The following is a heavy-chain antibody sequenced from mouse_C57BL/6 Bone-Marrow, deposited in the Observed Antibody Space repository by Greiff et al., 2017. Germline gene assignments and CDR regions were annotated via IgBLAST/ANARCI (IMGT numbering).Heavy chain of an antibody. J-gene: IGHJ4*01. CDR1: GYTFTSYW. CDR3: ARTAYYSNYDAMDY. CDR2: IDPSDSYT. V-gene: IGHV1-69*01. Sequence: QVQLQQPGAELVMPWASVKLSCKASGYTFTSYWMHWVKQRPGQGLEWNGEIDPSDSYTNYNQKFKGKSTLTVDKSSSTAYMQLSSLTSEDSAVYYCARTAYYSNYDAMDYWGQGTSVTVSS. D-gene: IGHD2-5*01.